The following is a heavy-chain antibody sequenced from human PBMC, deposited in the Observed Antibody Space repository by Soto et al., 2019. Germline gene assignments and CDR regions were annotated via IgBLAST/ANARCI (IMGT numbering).Heavy chain of an antibody. CDR1: GFFFRTFG. D-gene: IGHD1-26*01. J-gene: IGHJ4*02. Sequence: QVQLVESGGGVVQPGRSLRLSCAASGFFFRTFGMHWVRRAPGKGLEWVAAISGDGNDKYYPDSMKGRFTISRDNFNNTLYLQLNSLSPEDTAVYHCVQGASTAHQPLDSWGQGVLVTVSS. V-gene: IGHV3-30*03. CDR2: ISGDGNDK. CDR3: VQGASTAHQPLDS.